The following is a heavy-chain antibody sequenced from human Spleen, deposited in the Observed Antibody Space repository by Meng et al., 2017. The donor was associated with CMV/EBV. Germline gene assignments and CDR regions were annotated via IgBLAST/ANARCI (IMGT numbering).Heavy chain of an antibody. V-gene: IGHV3-30*01. D-gene: IGHD1-26*01. Sequence: GGSLRLSCAASGFSIGPYAMQWVRQAPGKGLEWVAVISFDASNKRYADSVKGRFAISRDNSKDTLYLEMNSLRTEDTAVYYCARDAVVGPTSRSGIGYFDQWGQGTLVTVSS. CDR1: GFSIGPYA. J-gene: IGHJ4*02. CDR2: ISFDASNK. CDR3: ARDAVVGPTSRSGIGYFDQ.